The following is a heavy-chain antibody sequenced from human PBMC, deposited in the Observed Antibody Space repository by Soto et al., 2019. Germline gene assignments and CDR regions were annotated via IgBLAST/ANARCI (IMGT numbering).Heavy chain of an antibody. CDR1: GFTFSGYA. V-gene: IGHV3-23*01. CDR3: AKCGRSSSRES. CDR2: ISDNGGST. D-gene: IGHD6-6*01. Sequence: EVQLLESGGGLVQPGVSLRLSCAASGFTFSGYAMNWVRQAPGKGLEWVSCISDNGGSTHYADSVKGRCTIYRDTSKKTRYLVMNSLTAEDTDIYFCAKCGRSSSRESWGQGTLVTVFS. J-gene: IGHJ5*02.